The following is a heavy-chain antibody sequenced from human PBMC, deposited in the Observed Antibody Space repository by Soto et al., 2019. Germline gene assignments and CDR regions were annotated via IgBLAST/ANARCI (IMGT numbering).Heavy chain of an antibody. D-gene: IGHD6-13*01. CDR3: AKDQMYSSSWYLGAFDY. V-gene: IGHV3-30*18. CDR2: ISYDGSNK. J-gene: IGHJ4*02. CDR1: GFTFSSYG. Sequence: QVQLVESGGGVVQPGRSLRLSCAASGFTFSSYGMHWVRQAPGKGLEWVAVISYDGSNKYYADSVKGRFTISRDNSKNTLYLQMNSLRAEDTAVYYCAKDQMYSSSWYLGAFDYWGQGTLVTVSS.